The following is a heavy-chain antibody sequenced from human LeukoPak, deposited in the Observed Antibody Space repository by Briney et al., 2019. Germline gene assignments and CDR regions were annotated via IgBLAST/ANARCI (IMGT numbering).Heavy chain of an antibody. J-gene: IGHJ6*02. Sequence: GGSLRLSCAASGFTFSSYVMHWVRQAPGKGLEWVAVISYDGSNKYYADSVKGRFTISRDTSKNTVYLQMNSLRAEDTAIYYCGRVAGYSSRGSYYSLDVWGQGTTVTVSS. D-gene: IGHD6-13*01. V-gene: IGHV3-30-3*01. CDR2: ISYDGSNK. CDR3: GRVAGYSSRGSYYSLDV. CDR1: GFTFSSYV.